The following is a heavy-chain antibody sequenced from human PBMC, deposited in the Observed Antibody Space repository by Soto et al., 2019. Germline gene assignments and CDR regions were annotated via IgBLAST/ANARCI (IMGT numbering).Heavy chain of an antibody. Sequence: QVQLQESGPGLVKPSETLSLTCTVSGGSISSYYWSWIRQPPGKGLEWIGYIYYSGSTNYNPSLKSRVTISVDTSKNQFSLKLSSVTAADTAVYYCARERTSLYSSGWSGGGFDYWGQGTLVTVSS. CDR3: ARERTSLYSSGWSGGGFDY. J-gene: IGHJ4*02. D-gene: IGHD6-19*01. CDR2: IYYSGST. V-gene: IGHV4-59*01. CDR1: GGSISSYY.